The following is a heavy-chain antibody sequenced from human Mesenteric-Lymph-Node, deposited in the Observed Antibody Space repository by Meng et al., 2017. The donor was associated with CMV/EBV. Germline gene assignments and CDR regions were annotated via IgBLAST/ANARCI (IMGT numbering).Heavy chain of an antibody. CDR2: IDTVGTNT. D-gene: IGHD3-10*01. V-gene: IGHV3-74*01. J-gene: IGHJ4*02. CDR1: GFTFSTHY. CDR3: AGRSGSYLNFFDY. Sequence: GGSLRLSCAASGFTFSTHYMHWVRQAPGKGLVWVSRIDTVGTNTNHADSVKGRFTISRDNAKNTLYLHMNSLRAEDTAVYFCAGRSGSYLNFFDYWGQGTLVTVSS.